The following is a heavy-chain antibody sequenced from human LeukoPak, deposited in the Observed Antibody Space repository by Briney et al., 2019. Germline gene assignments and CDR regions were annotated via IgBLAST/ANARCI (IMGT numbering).Heavy chain of an antibody. V-gene: IGHV3-21*01. CDR3: AKDIYPGIFDP. D-gene: IGHD2-2*02. J-gene: IGHJ5*02. Sequence: GGSLRLSCAASGITLSSYNMNWGRQAPGKGLEWVSSITSSSTYIYYADSVKGRFTMSRDNATNSLYLEMNSLRAEDTAIYYCAKDIYPGIFDPWGQGTLVTVSS. CDR2: ITSSSTYI. CDR1: GITLSSYN.